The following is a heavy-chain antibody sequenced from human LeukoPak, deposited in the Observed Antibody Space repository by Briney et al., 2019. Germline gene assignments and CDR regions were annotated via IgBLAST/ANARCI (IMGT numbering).Heavy chain of an antibody. CDR3: ASKSLVYGSGSYYNSGDDY. D-gene: IGHD3-10*01. J-gene: IGHJ4*02. CDR2: INPSSAAT. V-gene: IGHV1-2*02. Sequence: GASVKVSCKASGYTFTGYYMHWVRQAPGQGLEWMGWINPSSAATNYAQKFQGRVTMTRDTSISTAYMELSRLRSDDTAVYYCASKSLVYGSGSYYNSGDDYWGQGTLVTVSS. CDR1: GYTFTGYY.